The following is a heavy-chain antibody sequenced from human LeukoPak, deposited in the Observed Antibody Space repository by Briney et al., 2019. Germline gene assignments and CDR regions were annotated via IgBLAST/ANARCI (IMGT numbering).Heavy chain of an antibody. Sequence: PSETLSLTCSVSGGSISSHYWSWIRQPPGKGLEWSGYIYYSGSTNYNPSLRSRVTISVDTSKNQFCLKLSSVTAADTAVYYCASAARIVGAPGNRFDPWGQGTLVTVSS. J-gene: IGHJ5*02. CDR1: GGSISSHY. CDR3: ASAARIVGAPGNRFDP. D-gene: IGHD1-26*01. V-gene: IGHV4-59*11. CDR2: IYYSGST.